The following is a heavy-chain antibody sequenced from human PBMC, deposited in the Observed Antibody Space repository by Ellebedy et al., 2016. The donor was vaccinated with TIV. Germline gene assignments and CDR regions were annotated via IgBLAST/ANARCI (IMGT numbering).Heavy chain of an antibody. Sequence: MPSETLSLTCGVYGGPFSGYYWSWIRQPPGKGLEWLGEINHSGSTNYNPSVKSRITISVDTHKEQFSLKLSSVTAADTAIYFLAGAYLGDPHWFDPWGQGIPVIVSS. J-gene: IGHJ5*02. D-gene: IGHD3-16*01. CDR2: INHSGST. V-gene: IGHV4-34*01. CDR1: GGPFSGYY. CDR3: AGAYLGDPHWFDP.